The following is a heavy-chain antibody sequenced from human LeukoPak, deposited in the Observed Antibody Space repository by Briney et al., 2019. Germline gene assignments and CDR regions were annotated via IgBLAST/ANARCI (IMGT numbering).Heavy chain of an antibody. V-gene: IGHV1-69*04. CDR3: ATAGGDDILTGYYLDY. CDR2: IIPILGIA. Sequence: GSSVKVSCKASGGTFSSYAISWVRQAPGQGLEWMGRIIPILGIANYAQKFQGRVTITADKSTSTAYMELSSLRSEDTAVYYCATAGGDDILTGYYLDYWGQGTLVTVSS. CDR1: GGTFSSYA. J-gene: IGHJ4*02. D-gene: IGHD3-9*01.